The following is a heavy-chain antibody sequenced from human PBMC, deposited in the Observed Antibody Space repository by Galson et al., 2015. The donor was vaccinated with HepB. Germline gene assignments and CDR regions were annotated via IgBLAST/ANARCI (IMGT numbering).Heavy chain of an antibody. V-gene: IGHV3-74*01. CDR3: ARGGTYGSVDV. J-gene: IGHJ6*02. CDR2: INGDGSGT. CDR1: GFTFSSYW. D-gene: IGHD3-10*01. Sequence: CAASGFTFSSYWVHWVRQAPGKGLVWVSRINGDGSGTTYADSAKGRFTISRDNAKNTLYLQMNSLRAEDTAIYYCARGGTYGSVDVWGQGTTVTVSS.